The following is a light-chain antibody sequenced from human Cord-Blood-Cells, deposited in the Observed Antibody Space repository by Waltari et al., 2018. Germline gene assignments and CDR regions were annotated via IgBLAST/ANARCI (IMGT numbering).Light chain of an antibody. CDR1: SSDVGGYNY. Sequence: QSALTQPASVSGSPGQSITISCTGTSSDVGGYNYVSWYQQHPGKAPKLMIYDVSKRPSGVSNRVAGSKSGNTASLTISGLQAEDEADYYCSSYTSSFYVFGTGTKVTVL. CDR3: SSYTSSFYV. CDR2: DVS. V-gene: IGLV2-14*01. J-gene: IGLJ1*01.